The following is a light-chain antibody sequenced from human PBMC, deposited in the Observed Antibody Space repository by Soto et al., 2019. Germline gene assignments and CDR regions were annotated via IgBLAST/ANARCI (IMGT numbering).Light chain of an antibody. CDR3: QQRSKWRT. Sequence: EIVMTQSPATLSVPPGERATLSCRASQTVIRNLAWYQQKPGQTPRLLIFGASTRATGIPARFSGSGSGTEFTLTISSLQPEDFAVYYCQQRSKWRTFGQGTKVDIK. CDR2: GAS. CDR1: QTVIRN. J-gene: IGKJ1*01. V-gene: IGKV3-15*01.